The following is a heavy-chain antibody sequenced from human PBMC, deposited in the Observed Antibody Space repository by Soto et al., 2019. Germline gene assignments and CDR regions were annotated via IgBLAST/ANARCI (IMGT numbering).Heavy chain of an antibody. V-gene: IGHV3-9*01. CDR1: GFTFNDYA. CDR2: ISWNSGTI. CDR3: VKDYTSGWFVDY. J-gene: IGHJ4*02. D-gene: IGHD6-19*01. Sequence: GGSLRLSCAASGFTFNDYAMHWVRQAPGKGLEWVSGISWNSGTIAYADSVKGRFTISRDNAKNSLFLQMNSLRGEDTALYYCVKDYTSGWFVDYWGQGTLVTVSS.